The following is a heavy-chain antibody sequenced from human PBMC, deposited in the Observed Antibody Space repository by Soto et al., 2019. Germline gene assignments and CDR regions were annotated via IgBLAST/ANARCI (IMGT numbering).Heavy chain of an antibody. J-gene: IGHJ4*02. CDR2: KNPRSGNT. CDR1: GYTFSDYD. CDR3: ARSPACVDGYTDIDY. D-gene: IGHD2-2*02. V-gene: IGHV1-8*01. Sequence: QVQLVQSGAEVKEPGASVKVSCKASGYTFSDYDINWVRQASGQGLEWMGWKNPRSGNTGYAQKFQARVTMTRSTSMTTAYMELRSLTYEDTAVYYCARSPACVDGYTDIDYWGQGTRVTVSS.